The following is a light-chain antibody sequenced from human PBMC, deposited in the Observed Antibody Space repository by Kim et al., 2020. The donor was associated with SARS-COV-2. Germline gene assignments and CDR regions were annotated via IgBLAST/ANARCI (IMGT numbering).Light chain of an antibody. CDR1: QDIRND. CDR2: GAS. V-gene: IGKV1-17*01. J-gene: IGKJ5*01. CDR3: LQHSTYPIT. Sequence: ASVGDRVTITCRASQDIRNDLGWYQQNPGRAPKRLIYGASSLQSGVPSRFSGSGSGTEFTLTISSVQPEDSATYFCLQHSTYPITFGPGTRLEIK.